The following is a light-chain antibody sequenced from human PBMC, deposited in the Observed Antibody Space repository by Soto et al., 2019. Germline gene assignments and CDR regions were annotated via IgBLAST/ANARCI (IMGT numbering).Light chain of an antibody. CDR3: QQYNSYSPMYT. CDR1: QSISSW. J-gene: IGKJ2*01. V-gene: IGKV1-5*01. Sequence: DIQMTQSPSTLSASVGDRVTITCRASQSISSWLAWYQQKPGKAPKLLIYDASSLESGVPSRFSGSGSGTEFPLTISSLQPDDFASYYCQQYNSYSPMYTFGQGTKREIK. CDR2: DAS.